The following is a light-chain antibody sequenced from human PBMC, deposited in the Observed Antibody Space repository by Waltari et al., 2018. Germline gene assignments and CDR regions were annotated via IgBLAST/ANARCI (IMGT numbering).Light chain of an antibody. V-gene: IGKV3-11*01. J-gene: IGKJ2*01. CDR1: QSVSSS. Sequence: EIVLTQSPATLSLSPGERATLSCRASQSVSSSLAWYQQKPGQAPRLLIYGASKGATGIPARFSGSGSGTDFTLTIGGLEPEDFAVYYCQQRSDWPFTFGQGTKLEI. CDR3: QQRSDWPFT. CDR2: GAS.